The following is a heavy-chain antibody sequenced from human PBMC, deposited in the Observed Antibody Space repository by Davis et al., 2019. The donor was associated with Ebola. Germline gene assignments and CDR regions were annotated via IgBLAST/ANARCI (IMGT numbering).Heavy chain of an antibody. Sequence: GESLKISCEASGFTFSDYWMTWVRQAPGKGLEWVANINQYGGEEYYVDSVKGRFTISRDNAKNSLYLHLHSVRAEDTAIYYCAREIANGHHGMDVWGQGTTVTV. CDR1: GFTFSDYW. J-gene: IGHJ6*02. CDR2: INQYGGEE. CDR3: AREIANGHHGMDV. V-gene: IGHV3-7*01. D-gene: IGHD2-8*01.